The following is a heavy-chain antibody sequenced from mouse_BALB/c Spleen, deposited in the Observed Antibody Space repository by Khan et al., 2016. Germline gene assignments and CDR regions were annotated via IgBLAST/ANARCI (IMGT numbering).Heavy chain of an antibody. CDR2: IRYSGST. V-gene: IGHV3-2*02. D-gene: IGHD1-2*01. CDR3: TRSPTATRYFDV. Sequence: EVQLQESGPGLVKPSQSLSLTCTVTGYSITSDYAWNWIRQFPGNKLEWMVYIRYSGSTTYTPSLKSRISITRDTSKNQFFLQLYSVTTEDTATYYCTRSPTATRYFDVWGAGTTVTVSS. J-gene: IGHJ1*01. CDR1: GYSITSDYA.